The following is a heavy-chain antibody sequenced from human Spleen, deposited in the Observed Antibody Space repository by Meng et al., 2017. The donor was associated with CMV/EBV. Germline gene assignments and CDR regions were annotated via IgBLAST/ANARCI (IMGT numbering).Heavy chain of an antibody. CDR1: GFTFSSYA. D-gene: IGHD5-12*01. J-gene: IGHJ4*02. V-gene: IGHV3-66*02. CDR2: IYSGGRT. Sequence: GESLKISCADSGFTFSSYAMSWVRQAPGKGLEWVSGIYSGGRTFYADSVKGRFTISRDNGKNTLLLQMNSLRPEDTAVYYCARDSGADMVATGDFDFWGQGTLVTVSS. CDR3: ARDSGADMVATGDFDF.